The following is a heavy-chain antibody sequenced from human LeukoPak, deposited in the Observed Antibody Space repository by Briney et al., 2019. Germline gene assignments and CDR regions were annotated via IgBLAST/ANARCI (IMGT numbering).Heavy chain of an antibody. CDR2: INPSGGST. CDR3: AREGGRGYYDSSGYYGIDY. V-gene: IGHV1-46*01. D-gene: IGHD3-22*01. CDR1: GYTFTRYY. Sequence: ASVKVSFKSSGYTFTRYYMHWVRQAPGQGLEWMGIINPSGGSTSYAQKFQGRVTMTRNMSTSTVYMELSSLRSEDAAVYYCAREGGRGYYDSSGYYGIDYWGQGTLVTVSS. J-gene: IGHJ4*02.